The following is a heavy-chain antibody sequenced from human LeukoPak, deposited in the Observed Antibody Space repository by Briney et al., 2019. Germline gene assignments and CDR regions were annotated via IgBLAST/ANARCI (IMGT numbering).Heavy chain of an antibody. J-gene: IGHJ3*02. Sequence: GGSLRLSCAASGLTVSSKYMSWVRQAPGKGLEWVSVMYNNGNTHYAGSVKGRFTISRDNSKNTLYLQMNSLRAEDTAVYYCAKVNTATYIIRDAFDIWGQGTMVTVSS. CDR1: GLTVSSKY. CDR3: AKVNTATYIIRDAFDI. V-gene: IGHV3-53*01. D-gene: IGHD2-15*01. CDR2: MYNNGNT.